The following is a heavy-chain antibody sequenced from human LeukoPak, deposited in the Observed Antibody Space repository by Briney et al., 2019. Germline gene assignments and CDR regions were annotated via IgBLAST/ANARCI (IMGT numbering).Heavy chain of an antibody. CDR2: IIWNSGSI. CDR1: GFTFDDYA. D-gene: IGHD1-26*01. CDR3: AKENARGAPYFDY. J-gene: IGHJ4*02. V-gene: IGHV3-9*01. Sequence: PGGSLRLSCAASGFTFDDYAMRWVRQAPGKGLEWVSGIIWNSGSIGYADSVKGRFTISRDNAKNSLYLQMNSLRAEDTALYYCAKENARGAPYFDYWGQGTLVTVSS.